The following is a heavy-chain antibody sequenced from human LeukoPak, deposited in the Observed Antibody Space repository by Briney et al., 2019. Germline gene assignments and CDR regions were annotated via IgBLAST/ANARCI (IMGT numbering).Heavy chain of an antibody. CDR3: ARNQSQSRSYRYYFGY. CDR1: GASVRSAGYY. Sequence: SETLSLPCTVSGASVRSAGYYWSWSRQPPGGGLEWIGYIYYISNTNYNPSLKSRVTMSVDPSKNQFSLKLNSVTAADTAVYYCARNQSQSRSYRYYFGYWGQGTLVTVSS. CDR2: IYYISNT. J-gene: IGHJ4*02. V-gene: IGHV4-61*08. D-gene: IGHD1-26*01.